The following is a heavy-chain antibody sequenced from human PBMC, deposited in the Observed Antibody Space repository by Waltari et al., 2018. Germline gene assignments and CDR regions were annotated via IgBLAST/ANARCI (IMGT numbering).Heavy chain of an antibody. Sequence: QVQLQESGPGLVKSSETLSLTCTVSGGSIGRNTFYWAWIRQPPGKRMEWMASINYSGSTYYLPALKSRVTISVDTSRNQLSLRLTSVTAADTAVDFCVREWSSSSSWFDPWGQGTLVTVSS. CDR1: GGSIGRNTFY. V-gene: IGHV4-39*07. J-gene: IGHJ5*02. CDR2: INYSGST. CDR3: VREWSSSSSWFDP. D-gene: IGHD6-6*01.